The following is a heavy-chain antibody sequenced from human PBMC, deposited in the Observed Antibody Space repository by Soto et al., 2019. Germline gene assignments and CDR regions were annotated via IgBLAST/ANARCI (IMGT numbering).Heavy chain of an antibody. V-gene: IGHV3-9*01. CDR3: AKGGQLLTEGGGY. D-gene: IGHD2-2*01. CDR1: GFTFDDYA. CDR2: ISWNSGSI. Sequence: EVQLVESGGGLVQPGRSLRLSCAASGFTFDDYAIHWVRQAPGKGLEWVSGISWNSGSIGYADSVEGRFTISRDNAKNYLYLQMNRLRAEDTALYYCAKGGQLLTEGGGYWGQGTLVTVSS. J-gene: IGHJ4*02.